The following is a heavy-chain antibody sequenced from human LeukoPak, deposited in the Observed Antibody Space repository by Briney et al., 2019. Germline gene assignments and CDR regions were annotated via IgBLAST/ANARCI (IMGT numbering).Heavy chain of an antibody. D-gene: IGHD3-3*01. V-gene: IGHV1-69*01. CDR1: GGTFSSYA. Sequence: ASVKVSCKASGGTFSSYAIGWVRQAPGQGLEWMGGIIPIFGTANYAQKFQGRVTITADESTSTAYMELSSLRSEDTAVYYCARSPIFRSEGQDAFDIWGQGTMVTVSS. CDR2: IIPIFGTA. CDR3: ARSPIFRSEGQDAFDI. J-gene: IGHJ3*02.